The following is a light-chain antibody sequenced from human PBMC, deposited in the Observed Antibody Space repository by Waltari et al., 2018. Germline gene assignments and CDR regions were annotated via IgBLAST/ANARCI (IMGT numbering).Light chain of an antibody. CDR3: QSYDTSLSVV. CDR1: GLNIGACYH. J-gene: IGLJ3*02. V-gene: IGLV1-40*01. Sequence: QSVLTQPPSVSGAPGQRVTISCTGSGLNIGACYHVHWYQQLPRAAPKLLIYGSTSRPLGVPARFFGSTSGTSASLAIIGLQAEDEAEYYCQSYDTSLSVVFGGGTKLTVL. CDR2: GST.